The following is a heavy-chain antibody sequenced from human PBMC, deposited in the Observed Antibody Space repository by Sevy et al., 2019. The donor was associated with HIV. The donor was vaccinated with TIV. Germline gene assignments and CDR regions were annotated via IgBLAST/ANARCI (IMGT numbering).Heavy chain of an antibody. V-gene: IGHV1-2*02. D-gene: IGHD3-22*01. Sequence: ASVKVSCKASGYTFTEYYVLWLRQAPGQGLEWMGWINPQTGGTYFAKKFQDRVTLTTATSINAVYMELSGLKFDDTAVFYCARMGDYFDTSGYYPLKYWGLGTLVTVSS. CDR1: GYTFTEYY. J-gene: IGHJ4*02. CDR2: INPQTGGT. CDR3: ARMGDYFDTSGYYPLKY.